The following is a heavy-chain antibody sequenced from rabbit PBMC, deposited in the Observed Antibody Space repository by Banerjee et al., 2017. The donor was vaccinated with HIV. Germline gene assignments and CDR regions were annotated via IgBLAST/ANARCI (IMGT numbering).Heavy chain of an antibody. J-gene: IGHJ4*01. CDR3: ARDDYAVNSIYTIYAFSL. CDR2: IYSTSGTT. D-gene: IGHD4-2*01. Sequence: QEQLEESGGDLVKPEGSLTLTCKASGFSLNNNYVMRWVRQAPGKGLEWIASIYSTSGTTYYATWAKGRFTISKTSSTTVTLQMTSLTAAHTASYFCARDDYAVNSIYTIYAFSLWGQGTRVTVS. CDR1: GFSLNNNYV. V-gene: IGHV1S45*01.